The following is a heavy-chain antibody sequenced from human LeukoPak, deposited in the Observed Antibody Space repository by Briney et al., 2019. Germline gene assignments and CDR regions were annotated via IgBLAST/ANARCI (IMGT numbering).Heavy chain of an antibody. CDR2: IYHSGGA. D-gene: IGHD3-22*01. V-gene: IGHV4-4*02. CDR1: GGSISSSNW. J-gene: IGHJ4*02. Sequence: PSGTLSLTCAVSGGSISSSNWWSWVRQPPGKGLEWIGEIYHSGGANYNPSLKSRVTISVDKSKNQFSLKLSSVTAADTAVYYCASAGHDGSGYKVCWGQGTLVTVSS. CDR3: ASAGHDGSGYKVC.